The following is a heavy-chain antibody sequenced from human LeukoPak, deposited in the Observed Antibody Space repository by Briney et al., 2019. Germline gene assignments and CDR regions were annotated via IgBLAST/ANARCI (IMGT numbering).Heavy chain of an antibody. J-gene: IGHJ5*02. CDR3: ARVGTIFGVTSRYWFDP. Sequence: ASVKVSCKASGYTFTSYAMHRVRQAPGQRLEWMGWINAGNGNTKYSQKFQGRVTITRDTSASTAYMELSSLRSEDTAVYYCARVGTIFGVTSRYWFDPWGQGTLVTVSS. D-gene: IGHD3-3*01. V-gene: IGHV1-3*01. CDR2: INAGNGNT. CDR1: GYTFTSYA.